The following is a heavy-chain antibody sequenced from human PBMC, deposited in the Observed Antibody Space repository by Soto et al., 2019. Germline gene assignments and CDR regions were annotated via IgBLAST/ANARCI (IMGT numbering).Heavy chain of an antibody. V-gene: IGHV1-3*01. D-gene: IGHD3-10*01. CDR1: GYTFTSYA. CDR3: AAGGHYYYGMDV. CDR2: INAGNGNT. Sequence: EASVKVSCKASGYTFTSYAMHWVRQAPGQRLEWMGWINAGNGNTKYSQKFQGRVTITRDTSASTAYMELSSLRSEDTAVYYCAAGGHYYYGMDVWGQGTTVTVS. J-gene: IGHJ6*02.